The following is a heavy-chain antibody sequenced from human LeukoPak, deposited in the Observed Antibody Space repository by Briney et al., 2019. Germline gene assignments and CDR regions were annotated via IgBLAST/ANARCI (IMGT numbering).Heavy chain of an antibody. Sequence: SETLSLTCTVSGGSISSYYWSWIRQPPGKGLEWIGYIYYSGSTNYNPSLKSRVTISVDTSKNQFSLKLSSVTAADTAVYYCAKRETYWSFDLWGRGTQVTVSS. CDR2: IYYSGST. CDR1: GGSISSYY. CDR3: AKRETYWSFDL. V-gene: IGHV4-59*01. J-gene: IGHJ2*01.